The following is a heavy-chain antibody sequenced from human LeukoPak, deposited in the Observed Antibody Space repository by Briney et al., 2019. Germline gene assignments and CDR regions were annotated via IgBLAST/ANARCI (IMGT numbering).Heavy chain of an antibody. J-gene: IGHJ4*02. CDR1: GFTFSSYW. D-gene: IGHD6-19*01. Sequence: GGSLRLSCAASGFTFSSYWMSWVRQAPGKGLEWVANIKQDGSEKYYVDSVKGRLTISRDNAKNSLYLQMSSLRAEDTAVYYCAREHGYSSGWYGTFEYGYFDYWGQGTLVTVSS. CDR3: AREHGYSSGWYGTFEYGYFDY. CDR2: IKQDGSEK. V-gene: IGHV3-7*03.